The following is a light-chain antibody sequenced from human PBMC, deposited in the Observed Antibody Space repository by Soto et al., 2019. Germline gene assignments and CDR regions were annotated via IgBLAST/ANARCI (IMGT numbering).Light chain of an antibody. CDR1: ERYLYSSNNKNY. J-gene: IGKJ4*01. V-gene: IGKV4-1*01. CDR2: WAS. CDR3: QQYYSTPLT. Sequence: DIVMSQSADSLAVSLGEGATVYSKSSERYLYSSNNKNYLAWYQQKPGQPPKLLIYWASTRESGVPDRFSGSGSGTDFTLTISSMQAEDVAVYYCQQYYSTPLTFGGGTKVDI.